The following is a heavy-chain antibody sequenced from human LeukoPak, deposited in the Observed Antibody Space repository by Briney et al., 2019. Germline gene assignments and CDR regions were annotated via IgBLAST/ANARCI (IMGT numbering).Heavy chain of an antibody. D-gene: IGHD3-22*01. Sequence: SETLSLTCTVSGGSISSYYWSWIRQPPGKGLEWIGEINHSGSTNYNPSLKSRVTISVDTSKNQFSLKLSSVTAADTAVYYCARGPVGSGYYNPFGYWGQGTLVTVSS. CDR1: GGSISSYY. J-gene: IGHJ4*02. CDR2: INHSGST. V-gene: IGHV4-34*01. CDR3: ARGPVGSGYYNPFGY.